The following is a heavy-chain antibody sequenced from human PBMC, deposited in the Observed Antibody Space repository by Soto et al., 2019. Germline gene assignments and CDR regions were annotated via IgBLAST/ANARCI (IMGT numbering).Heavy chain of an antibody. J-gene: IGHJ4*02. D-gene: IGHD3-9*01. CDR2: IYPGDSDT. Sequence: GESLKISCKGSGYSFTSYWIGWVRQMPGKGLEWMGIIYPGDSDTRYSPPFQGQVTISADKSISTAYLQWSSLKASDTAMYYCARGKAKDDILTGYYPGIVDYWGQGTLVTVSS. V-gene: IGHV5-51*01. CDR1: GYSFTSYW. CDR3: ARGKAKDDILTGYYPGIVDY.